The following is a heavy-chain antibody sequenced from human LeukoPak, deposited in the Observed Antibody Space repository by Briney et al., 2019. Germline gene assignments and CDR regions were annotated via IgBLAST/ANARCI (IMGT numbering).Heavy chain of an antibody. CDR1: GFSFSDYS. J-gene: IGHJ5*02. V-gene: IGHV3-21*01. CDR2: ISSTSGYI. Sequence: GGSLRLSCAASGFSFSDYSLSWVRQAPGKGLEWVSSISSTSGYIYYTDPVKGRFTISRDNAKNSLYLQMNSLRAEDTAVYYCARRLPTLNWFDPWGQGTLVTVSS. CDR3: ARRLPTLNWFDP. D-gene: IGHD2-15*01.